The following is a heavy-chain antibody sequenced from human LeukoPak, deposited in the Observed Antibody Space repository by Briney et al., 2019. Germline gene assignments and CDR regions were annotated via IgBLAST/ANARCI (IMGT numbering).Heavy chain of an antibody. CDR1: GGSISSYH. Sequence: PSETLSLTCTVSGGSISSYHWSWIRQPPGKGLEWIGYIYYSGSTNYNPSLKSRVTISVDTSKNQFSLKLSSVTAADTAVYYCARWRWRLDGYYFDYWGQGTLVTVSS. V-gene: IGHV4-59*01. CDR2: IYYSGST. CDR3: ARWRWRLDGYYFDY. D-gene: IGHD3/OR15-3a*01. J-gene: IGHJ4*02.